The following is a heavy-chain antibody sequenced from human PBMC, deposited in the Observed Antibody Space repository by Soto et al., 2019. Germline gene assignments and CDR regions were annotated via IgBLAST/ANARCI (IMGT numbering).Heavy chain of an antibody. D-gene: IGHD6-13*01. J-gene: IGHJ5*02. Sequence: SETLSLTCTVSGGTISIYYWSWIRQPPGKGLEWIGYIYYSGSTNYNPSLKSRVTISVDTSKNQFSLKLSSVTAADTAVYYCARSVGPSSSWYCNWFDPWGQGTLVTVSS. CDR2: IYYSGST. CDR3: ARSVGPSSSWYCNWFDP. V-gene: IGHV4-59*01. CDR1: GGTISIYY.